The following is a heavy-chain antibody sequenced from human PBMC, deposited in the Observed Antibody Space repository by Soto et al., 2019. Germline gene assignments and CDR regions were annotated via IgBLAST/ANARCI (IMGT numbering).Heavy chain of an antibody. Sequence: QVQLQESGPGLVKPSQTLSLTCTVSGDSISSGGYYWSWIRQHPGKGLEWIGYIYDNGGAYYSPSLKGRVVSSVDRSENQFPLRLSSVTAADTAVYDWARVKGGTTRRAFDSWGQGTLVTVSS. J-gene: IGHJ4*02. V-gene: IGHV4-31*03. CDR3: ARVKGGTTRRAFDS. CDR1: GDSISSGGYY. CDR2: IYDNGGA. D-gene: IGHD1-7*01.